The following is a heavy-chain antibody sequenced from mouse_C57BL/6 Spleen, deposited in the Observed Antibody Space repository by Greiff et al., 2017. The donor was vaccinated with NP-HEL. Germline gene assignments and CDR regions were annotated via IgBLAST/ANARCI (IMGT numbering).Heavy chain of an antibody. Sequence: VQLQQSGPELVKPGASVKISCKASGYTFTDYYMNWVKQSHGKSLEWIGDINPNNGGTSYNQKFKGKATLTVDKSSSTAYMELRSLTSEDSAVYYCARRILLRYAMDYWGQGTSVTVSS. D-gene: IGHD2-10*01. V-gene: IGHV1-26*01. CDR2: INPNNGGT. J-gene: IGHJ4*01. CDR1: GYTFTDYY. CDR3: ARRILLRYAMDY.